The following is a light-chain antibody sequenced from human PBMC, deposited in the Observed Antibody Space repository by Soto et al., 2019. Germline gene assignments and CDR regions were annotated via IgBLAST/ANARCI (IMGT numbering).Light chain of an antibody. Sequence: QAVVTQETSLTVSPGGTVTLTCASSAGAVTSAYYTNWHQQKPGQALRALIYSTSEKHFWTPARFSGSLLGGKAALTLSAPQPEDEADYYCLLYYGGAQVLFGGGTKLTVL. J-gene: IGLJ2*01. V-gene: IGLV7-43*01. CDR3: LLYYGGAQVL. CDR2: STS. CDR1: AGAVTSAYY.